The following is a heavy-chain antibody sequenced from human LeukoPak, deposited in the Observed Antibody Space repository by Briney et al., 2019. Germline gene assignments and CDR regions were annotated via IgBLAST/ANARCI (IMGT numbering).Heavy chain of an antibody. CDR2: IYTSGST. J-gene: IGHJ4*02. CDR1: GGSISTGSYY. D-gene: IGHD3-16*02. V-gene: IGHV4-61*02. Sequence: SETLSLTCTVSGGSISTGSYYCSWIRQPAGKGLEWIGRIYTSGSTNYNPSLKSRVTISVDTSKNQFSLRLSSVTASDTAVYYCARHKQRGNDYVWGSYRYTKEFDYWGQGTLVTVSS. CDR3: ARHKQRGNDYVWGSYRYTKEFDY.